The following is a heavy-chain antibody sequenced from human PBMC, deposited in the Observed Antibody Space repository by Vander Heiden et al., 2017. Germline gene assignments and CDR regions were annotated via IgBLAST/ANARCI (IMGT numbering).Heavy chain of an antibody. Sequence: QVQLQESGPGLVKPSETLSLTCTVSGGAISSSYWSWIRQPPGKGLEWIGYIYYSGSTNYNPSLKSRVTISVDTSKNQFSLKLSSVTAADTAVYYCARGGQYCSGGSCQPGWFDPWGQGTLVTVSS. CDR2: IYYSGST. J-gene: IGHJ5*02. CDR1: GGAISSSY. CDR3: ARGGQYCSGGSCQPGWFDP. D-gene: IGHD2-15*01. V-gene: IGHV4-59*01.